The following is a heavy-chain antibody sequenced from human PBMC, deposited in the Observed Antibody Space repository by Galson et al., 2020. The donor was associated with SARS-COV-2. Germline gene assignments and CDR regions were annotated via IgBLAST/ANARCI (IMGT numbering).Heavy chain of an antibody. CDR2: VTNSGNT. V-gene: IGHV3-23*01. Sequence: GESLKISCAASGFTFSTYAMSWVRQAPGKGLEWVSVVTNSGNTYYADSVKGRFTISRDNSKNTLYLQMNSLSAEDTAVYYCAKNQGPCSGGKCIWYFQYWGQGTQVTVSS. CDR1: GFTFSTYA. D-gene: IGHD2-15*01. J-gene: IGHJ4*02. CDR3: AKNQGPCSGGKCIWYFQY.